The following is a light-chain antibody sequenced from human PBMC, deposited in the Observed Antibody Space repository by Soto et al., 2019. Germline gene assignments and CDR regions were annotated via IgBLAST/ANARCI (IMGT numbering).Light chain of an antibody. CDR2: GAS. CDR3: QQYGSSPPWT. Sequence: EIVLTQSPGTLSLSAGETTTLSCRPSQSVTRNYLTWYQQKPGQAPRLLMYGASSRATGIPDRFSGSGSGTDFTLTISRLEPEDFAVYYCQQYGSSPPWTFGQGTKVDIK. V-gene: IGKV3-20*01. J-gene: IGKJ1*01. CDR1: QSVTRNY.